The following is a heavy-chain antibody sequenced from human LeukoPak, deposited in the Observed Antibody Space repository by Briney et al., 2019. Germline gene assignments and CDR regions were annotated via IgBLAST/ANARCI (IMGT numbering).Heavy chain of an antibody. Sequence: PGGSLRLSCAASGFTFSSYGMSWVRQAPGKGLEWVSVIYSGERTYYAASVKGRFTISRDNSRNTLYLQMNNLRAEDTAIYYCAKDWGDDWGQGNLVTVSS. V-gene: IGHV3-23*03. CDR2: IYSGERT. J-gene: IGHJ4*02. D-gene: IGHD3-16*01. CDR1: GFTFSSYG. CDR3: AKDWGDD.